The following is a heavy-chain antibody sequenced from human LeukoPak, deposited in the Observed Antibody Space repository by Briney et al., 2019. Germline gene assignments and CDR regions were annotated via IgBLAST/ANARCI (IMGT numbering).Heavy chain of an antibody. Sequence: PGRSLRLSCAASGFTFSSYAMHWVRQAPGKGLEWVAVISYDGSNKYYADSVKGRFTISRDNSKNTLYLQMNSLRAEDTAEYYCARGPGLLDYWGQGTLVTVSS. CDR3: ARGPGLLDY. CDR2: ISYDGSNK. CDR1: GFTFSSYA. J-gene: IGHJ4*02. D-gene: IGHD2-21*02. V-gene: IGHV3-30*04.